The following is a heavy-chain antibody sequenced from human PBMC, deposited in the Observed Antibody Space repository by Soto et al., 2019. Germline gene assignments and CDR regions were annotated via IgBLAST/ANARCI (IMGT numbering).Heavy chain of an antibody. V-gene: IGHV4-39*01. CDR3: RRSRRYGRDV. CDR2: IYSTGST. D-gene: IGHD2-15*01. J-gene: IGHJ6*02. CDR1: GGSIRSSSY. Sequence: QLQLQESGPGLVKPSETLSLTCSVSGGSIRSSSYWGWIRQPPGKGLEWIGSIYSTGSTYYHPSLNSPALISVHKSKKQFSWNPISVPAADTAVYDCRRSRRYGRDVWGQGTALTVSS.